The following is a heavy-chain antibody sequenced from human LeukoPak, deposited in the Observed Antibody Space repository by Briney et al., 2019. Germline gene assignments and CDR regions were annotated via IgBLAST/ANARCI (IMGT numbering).Heavy chain of an antibody. CDR2: IYHSGST. Sequence: PSETLSLTCAVSGYSISSGYYWGWIRQPPGKGLEWIGSIYHSGSTYYNPSLKSQVTISVDTSKNQFSLKLSSVTAADTAVYYCARGVPPTMSKTNWGQGTLVTVSS. D-gene: IGHD3-10*02. J-gene: IGHJ4*02. CDR1: GYSISSGYY. V-gene: IGHV4-38-2*01. CDR3: ARGVPPTMSKTN.